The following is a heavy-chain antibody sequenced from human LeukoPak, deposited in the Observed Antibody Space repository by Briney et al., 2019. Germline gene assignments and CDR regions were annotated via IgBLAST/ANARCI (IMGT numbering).Heavy chain of an antibody. Sequence: SETLSLTCAVSGYSISSSNWWGWIRQPPGEGLEWIGYIYYSGSTYYNPSLKSRVTMSVDTSKNQFSLKLSSVTAADTAVYYCARNGGNSDFDYWGQGNLVTVSS. CDR3: ARNGGNSDFDY. D-gene: IGHD4-23*01. CDR2: IYYSGST. CDR1: GYSISSSNW. J-gene: IGHJ4*02. V-gene: IGHV4-28*01.